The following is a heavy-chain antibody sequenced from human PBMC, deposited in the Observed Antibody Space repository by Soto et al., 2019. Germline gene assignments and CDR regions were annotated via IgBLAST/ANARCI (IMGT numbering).Heavy chain of an antibody. CDR2: ISSSSSTI. V-gene: IGHV3-48*01. J-gene: IGHJ5*02. CDR1: GFTFSSYS. Sequence: EVQLVESGGGLVQPGGSLRLSCAASGFTFSSYSMNWVRQAPGQGLEWVSYISSSSSTIYYADSVKGRFTISRDNAKNSLYLQMNSLRAEATAVYYCSREYDILNWFEPWGQGTLGTVSS. D-gene: IGHD3-9*01. CDR3: SREYDILNWFEP.